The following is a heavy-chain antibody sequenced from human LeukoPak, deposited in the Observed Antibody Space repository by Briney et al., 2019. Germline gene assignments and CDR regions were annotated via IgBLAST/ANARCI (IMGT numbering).Heavy chain of an antibody. CDR1: GYSFTSYW. CDR3: ARRTDYGGNPEGFDI. V-gene: IGHV5-51*01. J-gene: IGHJ3*02. D-gene: IGHD4-23*01. CDR2: IYPGDSDT. Sequence: RGASLKISCKGSGYSFTSYWIGWVRQMPGKGLEWMGIIYPGDSDTRYSPSFQGQVTISADKSISTAYLQRSSLKASDTAMYYCARRTDYGGNPEGFDIWGQGTMVTVSS.